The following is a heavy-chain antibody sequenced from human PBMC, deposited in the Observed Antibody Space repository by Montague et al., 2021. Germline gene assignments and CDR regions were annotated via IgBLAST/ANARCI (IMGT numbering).Heavy chain of an antibody. V-gene: IGHV4-39*01. CDR3: ARVDCDGDCYTFDP. Sequence: SETLSLTCTVSGASINSSPYYWGWIRQPPGKGLEWIGSIYYSANTYYNPSLKSRLSISVDTTKNQFSLTLKSVTAADTAVYHCARVDCDGDCYTFDPWGQGTLVTVSS. J-gene: IGHJ5*02. D-gene: IGHD2-21*02. CDR2: IYYSANT. CDR1: GASINSSPYY.